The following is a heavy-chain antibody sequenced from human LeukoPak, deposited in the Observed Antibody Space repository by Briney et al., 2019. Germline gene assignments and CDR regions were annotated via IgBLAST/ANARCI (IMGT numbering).Heavy chain of an antibody. D-gene: IGHD6-19*01. CDR2: ISYDGSNK. V-gene: IGHV3-30*19. J-gene: IGHJ4*02. CDR3: ARDGHSSGPAGWDY. CDR1: GFTFSSYG. Sequence: PGGSLRLSCAASGFTFSSYGMHWVRQAPGKGLEWVAVISYDGSNKYYADSVKGRFTISRDNSKNTLYLQMNSLRAEDTAVYYCARDGHSSGPAGWDYWGQGTLVTVSS.